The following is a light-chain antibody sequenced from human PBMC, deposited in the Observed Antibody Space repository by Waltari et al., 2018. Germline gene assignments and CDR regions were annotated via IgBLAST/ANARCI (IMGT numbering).Light chain of an antibody. CDR2: GKN. CDR1: SLRSYY. V-gene: IGLV3-19*01. CDR3: NSRDSSGNRV. Sequence: SSELTQDPAVSVALGQTVRITCQGDSLRSYYASWYQQKPGLAPVRVIYGKNNRPSGLPDRFCGSRSGNTAYLTITGAQAEDEADYYCNSRDSSGNRVFGGGTKLTVL. J-gene: IGLJ3*02.